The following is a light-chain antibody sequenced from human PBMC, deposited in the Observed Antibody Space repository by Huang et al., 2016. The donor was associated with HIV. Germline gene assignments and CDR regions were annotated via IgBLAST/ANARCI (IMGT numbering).Light chain of an antibody. J-gene: IGKJ2*01. CDR3: QQYDSLYT. CDR2: GAS. V-gene: IGKV1-33*01. Sequence: IQMTQSPDSLSAYVGDRVTIPCQANQDIRSYLNWYQQKPGKAPRLLIYGASNLQEGVPSRFSGNGSGTDFTITISSLQSEDIATYYCQQYDSLYTFGQGTRLEIK. CDR1: QDIRSY.